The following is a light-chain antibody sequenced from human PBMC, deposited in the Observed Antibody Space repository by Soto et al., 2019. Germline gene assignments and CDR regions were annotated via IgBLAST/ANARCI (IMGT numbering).Light chain of an antibody. Sequence: DIQMTQSPSSLSSSVGYRLTISYQASQDISNYLNWYQQKPGKAPKXLIFDASTLKTGVPSRFSGSGSGTDFSFTISSLQPEDIATYYCQQSNDLVSFGQGTRLEIK. CDR2: DAS. CDR1: QDISNY. J-gene: IGKJ5*01. V-gene: IGKV1-33*01. CDR3: QQSNDLVS.